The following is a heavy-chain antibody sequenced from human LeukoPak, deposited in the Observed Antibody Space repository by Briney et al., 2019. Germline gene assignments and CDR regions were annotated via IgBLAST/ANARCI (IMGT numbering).Heavy chain of an antibody. CDR2: ISGGGSDT. D-gene: IGHD3-10*01. J-gene: IGHJ4*02. CDR3: ARSGVFRFGF. CDR1: GFNFWNNG. V-gene: IGHV3-23*01. Sequence: GGSLRLSCAVAGFNFWNNGMSWVRQAPGKGLEWVSAISGGGSDTTYTDSVKGRFTILRDISKNTLYLQMNSLRAEDTPVYYCARSGVFRFGFWGQGTLVTVSS.